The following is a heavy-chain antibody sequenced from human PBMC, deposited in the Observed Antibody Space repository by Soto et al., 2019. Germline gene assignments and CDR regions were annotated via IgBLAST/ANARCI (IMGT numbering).Heavy chain of an antibody. V-gene: IGHV4-59*08. CDR3: ARRYGWTFDY. CDR2: IYYSGST. J-gene: IGHJ4*02. CDR1: GGSISSYY. D-gene: IGHD6-19*01. Sequence: QVQLQESGPGLVKPSETLSLTCTVSGGSISSYYWSWIRQPPGKGLEWIGYIYYSGSTTYNPSLKSPVTISVATSKNQVSLKLSSVTAADTAVYYCARRYGWTFDYWGQGTLVTVSS.